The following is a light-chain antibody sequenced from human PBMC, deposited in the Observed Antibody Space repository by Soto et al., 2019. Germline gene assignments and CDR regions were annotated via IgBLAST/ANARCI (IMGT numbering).Light chain of an antibody. J-gene: IGKJ4*01. CDR1: QSINSN. CDR2: RAS. V-gene: IGKV3-15*01. CDR3: QQYGSSALT. Sequence: EIVMTQSPATLSVSPGERATLSCRASQSINSNLAWYQQKPGQAPRLFIFRASSRATGLPARFSGSGSGTDFTLTISRLEPEDFAVYYCQQYGSSALTFGGGTKVDI.